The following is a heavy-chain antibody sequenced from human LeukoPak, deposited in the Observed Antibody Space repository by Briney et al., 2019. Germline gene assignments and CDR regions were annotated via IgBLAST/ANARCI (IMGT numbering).Heavy chain of an antibody. J-gene: IGHJ3*02. CDR1: GFTFSNYW. V-gene: IGHV3-7*01. CDR2: IKQDGSEK. D-gene: IGHD3-22*01. Sequence: GGSLRLSCAASGFTFSNYWMSWVRQAPGKGLEWVANIKQDGSEKYYVDSVKGRFTISRDNAKNSLYLQMNSLRAEDTAVYYCARDNYDSSGYYEERAFDIWGQGTMVTVSS. CDR3: ARDNYDSSGYYEERAFDI.